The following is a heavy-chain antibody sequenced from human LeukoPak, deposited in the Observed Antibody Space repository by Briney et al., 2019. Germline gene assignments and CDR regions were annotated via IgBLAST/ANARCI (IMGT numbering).Heavy chain of an antibody. CDR1: GGSISSGGYY. D-gene: IGHD2-2*01. J-gene: IGHJ4*02. V-gene: IGHV4-31*03. CDR3: ARDDSTERYFDY. Sequence: PSETLSLTCTVSGGSISSGGYYWSWIRQHPGKGPEWIGYIYYSGSTYYNPSLKSRVTISVDTSKNQFSLKLSSVTAADTAVYYCARDDSTERYFDYWGQGTLVTVSS. CDR2: IYYSGST.